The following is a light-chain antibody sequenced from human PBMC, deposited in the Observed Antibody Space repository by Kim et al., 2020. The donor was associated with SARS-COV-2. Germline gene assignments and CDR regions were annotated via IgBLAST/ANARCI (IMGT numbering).Light chain of an antibody. V-gene: IGLV3-25*01. CDR1: AVPKQY. CDR3: QSADSSGTYWV. CDR2: KDS. J-gene: IGLJ3*02. Sequence: SPGQTARITCTGDAVPKQYDYWYQQKPGQAPVLVIDKDSERPSGIPERFSCSSSGTTVTLTISGVQAEDVADYYCQSADSSGTYWVFGGGTQLTVL.